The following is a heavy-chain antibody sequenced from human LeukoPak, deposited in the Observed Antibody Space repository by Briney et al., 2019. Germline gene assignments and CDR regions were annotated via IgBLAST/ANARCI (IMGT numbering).Heavy chain of an antibody. CDR2: TYYRSKWYN. V-gene: IGHV6-1*01. CDR1: GDSVSSNSAA. D-gene: IGHD6-13*01. CDR3: ARDPTWSSSWYPHYYYMDV. J-gene: IGHJ6*03. Sequence: SQTLSLTCAISGDSVSSNSAAWNWVRQSPSRGLEWLGRTYYRSKWYNDYAVSVKSRITINPDTSKNQFSLQLNSVTPEDTAVYYCARDPTWSSSWYPHYYYMDVWGKGTTVTISS.